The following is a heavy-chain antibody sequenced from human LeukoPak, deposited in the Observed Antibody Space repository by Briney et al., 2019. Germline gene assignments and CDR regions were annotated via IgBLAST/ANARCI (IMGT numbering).Heavy chain of an antibody. CDR3: AKPQSDYDILVPYFDY. CDR2: ISYDGSNK. J-gene: IGHJ4*02. V-gene: IGHV3-30*18. CDR1: GFTFSSYG. D-gene: IGHD3-9*01. Sequence: GRSLRLSCAASGFTFSSYGMHWVRQAPGKGLEWVAVISYDGSNKYYADSVKGRFTISRDNSKNTLYLQMNSLRAEDTAVYYCAKPQSDYDILVPYFDYWGQGTLVTVSS.